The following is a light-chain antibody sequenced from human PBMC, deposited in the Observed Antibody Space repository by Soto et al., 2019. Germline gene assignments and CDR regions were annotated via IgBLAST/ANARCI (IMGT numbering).Light chain of an antibody. V-gene: IGKV3-20*01. Sequence: ESVFTQSPFTLSLSPGERATLSCRASQSVGSYLAWYQQKPGQAPRLLIYDASNRATGIPARFSGSGSGTEFTLTISRLEPEDFAVYYCQQYGSSLPFGQGTRLEIK. CDR1: QSVGSY. CDR3: QQYGSSLP. CDR2: DAS. J-gene: IGKJ5*01.